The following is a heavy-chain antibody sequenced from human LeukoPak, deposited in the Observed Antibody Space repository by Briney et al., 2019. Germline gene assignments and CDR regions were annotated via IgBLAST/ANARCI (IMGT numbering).Heavy chain of an antibody. D-gene: IGHD2/OR15-2a*01. J-gene: IGHJ4*02. CDR1: GFTFSIYW. CDR2: LNQDGSEK. CDR3: AKDTSGLPFDY. Sequence: PGGSLRLSCAASGFTFSIYWMSWVRQAPGKGLEWVASLNQDGSEKYYVDSVKGRFTISRDNAKNSLYLQMNSLRVEDTAVYYCAKDTSGLPFDYWGQGTLVTVSS. V-gene: IGHV3-7*05.